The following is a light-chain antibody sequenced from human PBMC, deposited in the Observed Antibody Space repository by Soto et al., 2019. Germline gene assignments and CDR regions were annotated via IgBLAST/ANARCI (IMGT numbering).Light chain of an antibody. V-gene: IGLV1-40*01. CDR2: GNN. J-gene: IGLJ1*01. CDR1: SSNIGAGYD. CDR3: QSYDNSLSGLYV. Sequence: QSVLTQPPSVSGAREQRVTISCTGSSSNIGAGYDVHWYQQLPGTAPKLLIYGNNNRPSGVPDRFSGSKSGTSASLAITGLQAEDEADYYCQSYDNSLSGLYVFGAGTKVTVL.